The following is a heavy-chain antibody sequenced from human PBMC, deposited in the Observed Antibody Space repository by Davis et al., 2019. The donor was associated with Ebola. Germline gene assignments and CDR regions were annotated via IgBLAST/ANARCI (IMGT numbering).Heavy chain of an antibody. CDR3: AREVEFSWD. CDR2: ISWNSGSI. CDR1: GFTFDDYA. J-gene: IGHJ4*02. V-gene: IGHV3-9*01. D-gene: IGHD3-16*02. Sequence: PGGSLRLSCAASGFTFDDYAMHWVRQAPGKGLEWVSGISWNSGSIGYADSVKGRFTISRDNAKNSLYLQMNSLRAEDTAVYYCAREVEFSWDWGQGTLVTVSS.